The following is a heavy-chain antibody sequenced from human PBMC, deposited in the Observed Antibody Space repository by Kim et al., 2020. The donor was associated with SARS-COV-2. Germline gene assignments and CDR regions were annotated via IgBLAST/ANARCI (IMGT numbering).Heavy chain of an antibody. CDR3: ARPSGSRPASYYFDY. Sequence: SETLSLTCTVSGGSISSSSYYWGWIRQPPGKGLEWIGSIYYSRSTYYNPSLKSRVTISVDTSKNQFSLKLSSVTAADTAVYYCARPSGSRPASYYFDYWGQGTLVTVSS. J-gene: IGHJ4*02. D-gene: IGHD3-10*01. CDR1: GGSISSSSYY. CDR2: IYYSRST. V-gene: IGHV4-39*01.